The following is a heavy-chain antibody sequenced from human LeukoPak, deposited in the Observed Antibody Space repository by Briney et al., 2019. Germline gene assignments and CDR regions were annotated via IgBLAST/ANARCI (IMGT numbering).Heavy chain of an antibody. V-gene: IGHV1-18*01. CDR3: ARDYYGSGSYEFDP. CDR1: GYTFTGYG. Sequence: ASVRVSCKASGYTFTGYGISWVRQAPGQGLEWMGWISAYNGNTNYAQKLQGRVTMTTDTSTSTAYMELRSLRSDDTAVYYCARDYYGSGSYEFDPWGQGTLVTVSS. J-gene: IGHJ5*02. D-gene: IGHD3-10*01. CDR2: ISAYNGNT.